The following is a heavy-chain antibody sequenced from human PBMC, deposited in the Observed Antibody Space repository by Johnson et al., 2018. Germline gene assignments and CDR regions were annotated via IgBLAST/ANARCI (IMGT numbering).Heavy chain of an antibody. CDR1: GYSFTTYW. CDR2: IYPGDSDT. CDR3: ARPLTGYSWGDAFDI. D-gene: IGHD3-9*01. Sequence: VQLVQSGAEVKKPGESLKISCKGSGYSFTTYWIGWVRQMPGKGLAWMGIIYPGDSDTRYSPSFQGQGTISADKSISTAYLQWSSLKAPDTAMYYCARPLTGYSWGDAFDIWGQGTMVTVSS. J-gene: IGHJ3*02. V-gene: IGHV5-51*01.